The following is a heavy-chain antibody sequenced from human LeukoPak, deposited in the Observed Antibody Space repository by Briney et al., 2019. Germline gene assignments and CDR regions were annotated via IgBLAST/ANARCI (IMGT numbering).Heavy chain of an antibody. CDR2: ISSSGNTT. CDR3: ARDGGSSWYFDY. D-gene: IGHD6-13*01. Sequence: GGSLRLSCAASGFTFSIYGMHWVRQAPGKGLECVSYISSSGNTTYPADSVKGRFTISRDNAKNSLYLQMSSLRAEDTAVYYCARDGGSSWYFDYWGQGTLVTVSS. V-gene: IGHV3-48*04. CDR1: GFTFSIYG. J-gene: IGHJ4*02.